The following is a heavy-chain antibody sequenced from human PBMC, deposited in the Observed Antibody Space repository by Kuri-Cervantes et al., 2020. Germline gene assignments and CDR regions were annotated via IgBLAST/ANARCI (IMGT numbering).Heavy chain of an antibody. J-gene: IGHJ3*02. Sequence: GGALRLSCAASGFTFSDYSMNWVRQAPGKGLECLSSISSSSSYIYYADSVKGRFTISRDNSKNTLYLQMNSLRAEDTAVYYCAKEGGDYGDYAAFDIWGQGTMVTVSS. CDR3: AKEGGDYGDYAAFDI. CDR2: ISSSSSYI. D-gene: IGHD4-17*01. CDR1: GFTFSDYS. V-gene: IGHV3-21*01.